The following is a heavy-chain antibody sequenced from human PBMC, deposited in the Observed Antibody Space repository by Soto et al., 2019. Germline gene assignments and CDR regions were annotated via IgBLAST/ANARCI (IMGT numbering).Heavy chain of an antibody. CDR2: INAGNGNT. J-gene: IGHJ6*02. Sequence: ASVKVSCKASGYTFTSYAMHWVRQAPGQRLEWMGWINAGNGNTKYSQKFQGRVTITRDTSASTAYMELSSLRSEDTAVYYCASGKRVAYYYYGMDVWGQGTTVTVSS. CDR1: GYTFTSYA. V-gene: IGHV1-3*01. D-gene: IGHD1-26*01. CDR3: ASGKRVAYYYYGMDV.